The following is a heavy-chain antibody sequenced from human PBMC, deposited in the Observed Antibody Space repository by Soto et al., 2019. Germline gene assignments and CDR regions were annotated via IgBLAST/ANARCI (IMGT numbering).Heavy chain of an antibody. J-gene: IGHJ5*01. CDR3: ARDHRWGYEYGDYGDS. Sequence: EVQPVESGGGVVRPGGSLRLACVVSGFSLEEYGMSWVRQAPGKGPEWVSGMHRNGNSTGYADAVKGRFTISRDDAKNSLYLQMSSLRAEDTAFYYCARDHRWGYEYGDYGDSWGHGTLVTVSS. CDR1: GFSLEEYG. D-gene: IGHD4-17*01. CDR2: MHRNGNST. V-gene: IGHV3-20*04.